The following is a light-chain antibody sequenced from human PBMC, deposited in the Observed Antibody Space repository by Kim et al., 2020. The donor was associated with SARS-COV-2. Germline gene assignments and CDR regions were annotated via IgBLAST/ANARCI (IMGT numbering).Light chain of an antibody. Sequence: QSALTQPASVSGSPGQSITISCTGSSSDVGNFNYVSWYQHHPGKAPQLIIYDVSKRPSGVSNRFSGSKSGNTASLTISGLQAEDEADYFCSSYTSSSTWVFGGGTQLTVL. CDR2: DVS. J-gene: IGLJ3*02. CDR3: SSYTSSSTWV. CDR1: SSDVGNFNY. V-gene: IGLV2-14*03.